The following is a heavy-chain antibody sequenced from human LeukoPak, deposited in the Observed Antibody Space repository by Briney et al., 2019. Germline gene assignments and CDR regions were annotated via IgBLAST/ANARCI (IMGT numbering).Heavy chain of an antibody. Sequence: GGSLRLSCAASGFTFSSYAMHWVRQAPGKGLEWVAVISYDGSNKYYADSVKGRFTISRDNSKNTLYLQMNSLRAEDTAVYYCARDGEYSSSLPGLDYWGQGTLVTVSS. CDR2: ISYDGSNK. CDR1: GFTFSSYA. J-gene: IGHJ4*02. D-gene: IGHD6-6*01. CDR3: ARDGEYSSSLPGLDY. V-gene: IGHV3-30-3*01.